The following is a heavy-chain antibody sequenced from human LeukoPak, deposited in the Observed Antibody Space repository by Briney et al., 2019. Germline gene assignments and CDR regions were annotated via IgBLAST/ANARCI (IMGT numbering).Heavy chain of an antibody. CDR1: GGSLSDYY. D-gene: IGHD4-17*01. J-gene: IGHJ4*02. V-gene: IGHV4-34*01. CDR2: INHSGST. CDR3: AIPYGDYAFDY. Sequence: PSETLSLTCTVSGGSLSDYYWSWIRQPPGKGLEWNGEINHSGSTNYNPSLKSRVTISVDTSKNQFSLKLSSVTAADTAVYYCAIPYGDYAFDYWGQGTLVTVSS.